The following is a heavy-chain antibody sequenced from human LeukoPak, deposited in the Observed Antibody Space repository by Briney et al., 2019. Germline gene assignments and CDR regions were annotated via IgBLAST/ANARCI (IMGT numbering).Heavy chain of an antibody. V-gene: IGHV4-59*01. CDR1: GGSISSYY. CDR3: AREHTRNYYYYMDV. CDR2: IYYSGST. Sequence: SETLSLTCTVSGGSISSYYWSWIRQPPGKGLEWIGYIYYSGSTNYNPSLKSRVTISVDTSKNQFSLKLSSVTAADTAVYYCAREHTRNYYYYMDVWGKGTTVTISS. D-gene: IGHD2-2*01. J-gene: IGHJ6*03.